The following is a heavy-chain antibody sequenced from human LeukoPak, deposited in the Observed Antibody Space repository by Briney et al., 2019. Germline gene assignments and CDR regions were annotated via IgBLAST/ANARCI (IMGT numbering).Heavy chain of an antibody. CDR1: GYTFTSYA. J-gene: IGHJ4*02. CDR2: IIPIFGIA. Sequence: SSVKVSCKASGYTFTSYAISWVRQAPGQGLEWMGRIIPIFGIANYAQKFQGRVTITADKSTSTAYMELSSLRSEDTAVYYCARDSMATGDYWGQGTLVTVSS. D-gene: IGHD5-24*01. CDR3: ARDSMATGDY. V-gene: IGHV1-69*04.